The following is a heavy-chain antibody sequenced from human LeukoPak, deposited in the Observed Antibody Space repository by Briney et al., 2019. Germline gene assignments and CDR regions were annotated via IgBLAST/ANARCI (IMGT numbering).Heavy chain of an antibody. Sequence: PSETLSLTCAVHGGPFNDDHWSWLRQPPGKGLEWIGEVNHRGSTNYNPSLKSRVTISIDTSKNQFSLKLSSVTAADTAVYYCAKHLRRRFFSKTLGFDPWGQGTLVTVSS. D-gene: IGHD3-3*01. CDR3: AKHLRRRFFSKTLGFDP. V-gene: IGHV4-34*01. J-gene: IGHJ5*02. CDR1: GGPFNDDH. CDR2: VNHRGST.